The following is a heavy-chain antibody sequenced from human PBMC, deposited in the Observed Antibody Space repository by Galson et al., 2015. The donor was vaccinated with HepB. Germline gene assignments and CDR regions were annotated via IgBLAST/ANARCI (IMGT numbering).Heavy chain of an antibody. Sequence: SLRLSCAASGFTFSSYAMSWVRQAPGKELEWVSAIRGSGIGTYYADSVKGRFTISRDNSKNTLYLQMNSLRAEDTAVYYCAKEETCSSTSCYYMDVWGKGTTVTVSS. V-gene: IGHV3-23*01. J-gene: IGHJ6*03. CDR2: IRGSGIGT. CDR3: AKEETCSSTSCYYMDV. D-gene: IGHD2-2*01. CDR1: GFTFSSYA.